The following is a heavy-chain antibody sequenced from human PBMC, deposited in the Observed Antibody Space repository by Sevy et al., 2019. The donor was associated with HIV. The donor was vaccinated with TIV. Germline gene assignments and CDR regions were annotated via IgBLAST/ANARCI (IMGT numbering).Heavy chain of an antibody. J-gene: IGHJ4*02. D-gene: IGHD3-9*01. Sequence: GGSLRLSCTASGFTFRSYGMHWVRQAPGKGLEWVAVISYAGTIKSYADSVRGRFSISRDNADSTLYLLLDSLRAEDTAVYYCAKEGYDILTGFEPGNSDSWGQGTLVTVSS. CDR2: ISYAGTIK. CDR3: AKEGYDILTGFEPGNSDS. V-gene: IGHV3-30*18. CDR1: GFTFRSYG.